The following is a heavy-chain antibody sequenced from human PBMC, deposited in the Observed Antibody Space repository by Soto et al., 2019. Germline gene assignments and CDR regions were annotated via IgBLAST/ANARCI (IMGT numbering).Heavy chain of an antibody. Sequence: SETLSLTCTVSGGSISSGDYYWSWIRQPPGKGLEWIGYIYYSGSTYYNPSLKSRVTISVDTSKNQFSLKLSSVTAADTAVYYCARAWVMVRGVIIQNWFDPWGQGTLVTVSS. D-gene: IGHD3-10*01. CDR3: ARAWVMVRGVIIQNWFDP. J-gene: IGHJ5*02. CDR2: IYYSGST. V-gene: IGHV4-30-4*01. CDR1: GGSISSGDYY.